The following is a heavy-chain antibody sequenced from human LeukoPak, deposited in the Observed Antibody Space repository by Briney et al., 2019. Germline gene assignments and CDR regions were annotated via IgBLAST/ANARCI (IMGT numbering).Heavy chain of an antibody. CDR3: ARVGDQDAFDI. V-gene: IGHV3-64*01. CDR1: GFTFRNYA. CDR2: ISCSGGST. Sequence: GGSLRLSCAASGFTFRNYAMHWVRQAPGQGLEYVSAISCSGGSTYYANSVKGRFTISRDNSKNTLYLQMGSLRTEDMAVYYCARVGDQDAFDIWGQGTVVTVSS. D-gene: IGHD2-21*01. J-gene: IGHJ3*02.